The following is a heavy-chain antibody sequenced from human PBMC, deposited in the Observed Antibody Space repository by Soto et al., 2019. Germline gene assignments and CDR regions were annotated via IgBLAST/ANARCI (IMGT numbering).Heavy chain of an antibody. CDR3: AKVRGYCSGGSCYLEYFQY. D-gene: IGHD2-15*01. CDR2: ISGSGGST. Sequence: EVQLLESGGGLVQPGGSLRLSCAASGFTFSSYAMSWVRQVPGKGLEWVSGISGSGGSTYYVDSVKGRFTISRDNSKNTLYLQMNSLRVEDTAVYYCAKVRGYCSGGSCYLEYFQYWGQGTLVTVSS. CDR1: GFTFSSYA. J-gene: IGHJ1*01. V-gene: IGHV3-23*01.